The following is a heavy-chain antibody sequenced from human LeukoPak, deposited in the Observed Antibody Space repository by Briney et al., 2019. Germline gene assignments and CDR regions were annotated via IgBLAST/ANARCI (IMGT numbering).Heavy chain of an antibody. CDR1: GFTFSSYA. V-gene: IGHV3-30*09. CDR2: ISYDGSNK. CDR3: ARDSNAAVADY. D-gene: IGHD6-19*01. Sequence: PGRSLRLSCAASGFTFSSYAMHWVRQAPGKGLEWVAVISYDGSNKYYADSVKGRFAISRDNSKNTLYLQMNSLRAEDTAVYYCARDSNAAVADYWGQGTLVTVSS. J-gene: IGHJ4*02.